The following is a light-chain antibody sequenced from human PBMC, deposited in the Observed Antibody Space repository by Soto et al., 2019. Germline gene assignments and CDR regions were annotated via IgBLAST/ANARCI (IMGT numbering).Light chain of an antibody. CDR1: SGDIGSYDH. CDR2: AVS. V-gene: IGLV2-14*03. Sequence: QSVLTQAAAVSGTPGQYISISCSGTSGDIGSYDHGAWYQQFPGKSPKLIIYAVSDRPSGVSDRFSGSKSGISASLTISGLQTEDEADYYCISYTDRQSYLFGSGTKVTVL. CDR3: ISYTDRQSYL. J-gene: IGLJ1*01.